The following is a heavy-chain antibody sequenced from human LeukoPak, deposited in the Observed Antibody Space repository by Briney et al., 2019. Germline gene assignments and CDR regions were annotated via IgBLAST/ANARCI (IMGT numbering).Heavy chain of an antibody. J-gene: IGHJ4*02. CDR3: AKDTHIVVVTASTFDY. Sequence: GGSLRVSCAASGFTFSSYAMSRVRQAPGKGLEWVSAISGSGGSTYYADSVKGRFTISRDNSKNTLYLQMNSLRAEDTAVYYCAKDTHIVVVTASTFDYWGQGTLVTVSS. D-gene: IGHD2-21*02. CDR2: ISGSGGST. CDR1: GFTFSSYA. V-gene: IGHV3-23*01.